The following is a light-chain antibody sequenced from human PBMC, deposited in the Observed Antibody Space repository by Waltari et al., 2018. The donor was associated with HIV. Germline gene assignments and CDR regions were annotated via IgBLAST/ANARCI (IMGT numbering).Light chain of an antibody. Sequence: SYVLTQPPSVSVAPGQTASITCGGDNLGTKSVHWYQQKSGQAHVLVVSDNTDRPSGFRERFSGSNSGNTATLTLNRVEAGDEADYYCQVWDSTSDWVFGGGSKLTVL. CDR3: QVWDSTSDWV. J-gene: IGLJ3*02. CDR2: DNT. CDR1: NLGTKS. V-gene: IGLV3-21*02.